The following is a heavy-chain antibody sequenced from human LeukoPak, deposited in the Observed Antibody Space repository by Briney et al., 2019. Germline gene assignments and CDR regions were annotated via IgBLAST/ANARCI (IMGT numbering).Heavy chain of an antibody. CDR3: ARAISARRWFDP. CDR2: IYYSGST. V-gene: IGHV4-31*11. CDR1: GGSFSGYY. J-gene: IGHJ5*02. Sequence: SETLSLTCAVYGGSFSGYYWSWIRQHPGKGLEWIGYIYYSGSTYYNPSLKSRVTISVDTSKNQFSLKLSSVTAADTAVYYCARAISARRWFDPWGQGTLVTVSS. D-gene: IGHD6-13*01.